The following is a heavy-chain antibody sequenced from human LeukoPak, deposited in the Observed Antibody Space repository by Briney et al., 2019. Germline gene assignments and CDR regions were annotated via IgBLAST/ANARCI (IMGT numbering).Heavy chain of an antibody. V-gene: IGHV3-30*04. CDR3: ARTPFYSGSYVFDI. J-gene: IGHJ3*02. CDR1: GFTFSSYA. Sequence: QPGGSLRLSCAASGFTFSSYAMHWVRQAPAKGLEWVAVISYDGSNKYYADSVKGRFTISRDNSKNTLYLQMNSLRAEDTAVYYCARTPFYSGSYVFDIWGQGTMVTVSS. D-gene: IGHD1-26*01. CDR2: ISYDGSNK.